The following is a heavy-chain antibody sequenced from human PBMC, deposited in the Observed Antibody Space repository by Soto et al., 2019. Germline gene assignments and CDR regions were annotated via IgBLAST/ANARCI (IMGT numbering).Heavy chain of an antibody. CDR2: IIPIFGTV. Sequence: QVQLVQSGAEVKKPGSSVKVSCKASGGTFSSYAISWVRQAPGQGLEWMGGIIPIFGTVNYAQKFQGRVTITADKSTSTAYMELSSLRSEDTAVYYCARDRLGYCSSTSCYYYYYYYGMDVWGQGTTVTVSS. CDR3: ARDRLGYCSSTSCYYYYYYYGMDV. CDR1: GGTFSSYA. J-gene: IGHJ6*02. D-gene: IGHD2-2*01. V-gene: IGHV1-69*06.